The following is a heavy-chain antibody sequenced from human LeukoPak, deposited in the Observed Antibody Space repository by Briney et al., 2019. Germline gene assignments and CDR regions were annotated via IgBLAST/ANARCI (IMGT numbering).Heavy chain of an antibody. J-gene: IGHJ4*02. V-gene: IGHV4-59*01. D-gene: IGHD6-13*01. CDR1: VHFITLSY. CDR3: ARASWFSTTWHIDY. Sequence: SETLTLTCTVCVHFITLSYGRWIRQPPGKGLEWIGYIYYTGSTKSNPSLKSRVTISVDTSKKQFSLNLSSVTAAETTGYYCARASWFSTTWHIDYWGQGILVTVSS. CDR2: IYYTGST.